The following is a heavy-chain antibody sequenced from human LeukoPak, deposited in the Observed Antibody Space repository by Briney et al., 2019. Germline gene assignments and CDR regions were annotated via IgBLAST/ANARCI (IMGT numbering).Heavy chain of an antibody. CDR2: VSTDGTTT. CDR1: GFGFSRYW. D-gene: IGHD6-6*01. V-gene: IGHV3-74*01. CDR3: TSECAPSRCASSSPDY. Sequence: GGSLRLSCAAAGFGFSRYWMHCVRQAPGKGLVWVSRVSTDGTTTTYADSVQGRFTVSRDNAKNTLFLQMNDLRPEDTAVYFCTSECAPSRCASSSPDYWGQGTLVTVSS. J-gene: IGHJ4*02.